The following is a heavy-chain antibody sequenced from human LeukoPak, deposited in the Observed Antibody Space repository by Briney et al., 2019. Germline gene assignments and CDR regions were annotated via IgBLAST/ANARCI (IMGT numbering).Heavy chain of an antibody. D-gene: IGHD4-17*01. CDR2: IYYSGST. CDR1: DGSISSHY. V-gene: IGHV4-59*11. Sequence: SETLSLTCTVSDGSISSHYWSWIRQPPGKGLEWIGYIYYSGSTNYNPSLKSRVTISVDTSKNQFSLKLSSVTAADTAVYYCARRATVHYYFDYWGQGTLVTVSS. J-gene: IGHJ4*02. CDR3: ARRATVHYYFDY.